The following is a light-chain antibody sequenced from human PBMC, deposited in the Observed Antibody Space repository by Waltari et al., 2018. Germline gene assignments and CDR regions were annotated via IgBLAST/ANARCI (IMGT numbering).Light chain of an antibody. J-gene: IGKJ5*01. CDR3: QQRSNWPPIT. CDR1: QSVSSY. CDR2: DAS. Sequence: ETVLTQSPATLSLSPGERATLPCRASQSVSSYLAWYQQKPGQAPRLLLYDASNRATGIPARFSGSGSGTDFTLTISSLEPEDFAVYYCQQRSNWPPITFGQGTRLEIK. V-gene: IGKV3-11*01.